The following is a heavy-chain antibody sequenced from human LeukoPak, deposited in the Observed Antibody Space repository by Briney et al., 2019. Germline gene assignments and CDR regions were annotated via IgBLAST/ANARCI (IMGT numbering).Heavy chain of an antibody. J-gene: IGHJ3*02. Sequence: GGSLRLSCAASGFTFSNFAMSWLRQAPGKGLEWVSGISGSGGSTYSPDSVKGRFTISRDNSKNTVYLQLNSLRVEDTAIYYCAKAGPLANIISTAFDIWGQGTMVTVSS. CDR2: ISGSGGST. CDR1: GFTFSNFA. CDR3: AKAGPLANIISTAFDI. D-gene: IGHD2/OR15-2a*01. V-gene: IGHV3-23*01.